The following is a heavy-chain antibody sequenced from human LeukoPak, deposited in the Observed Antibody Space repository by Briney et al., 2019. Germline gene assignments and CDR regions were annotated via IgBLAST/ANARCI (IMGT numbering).Heavy chain of an antibody. D-gene: IGHD3-10*01. CDR3: ARVLTLSYYYGSGSYNWFDP. Sequence: GASVKVSCKASGYTFTSYGIIWVRQAPGQGLEWMGWISAYNGNTNYAQKLQGRVTMTTDTSTSTAYMELRSLRSDDTAVYYCARVLTLSYYYGSGSYNWFDPWGQGTLVTVSS. CDR2: ISAYNGNT. CDR1: GYTFTSYG. V-gene: IGHV1-18*01. J-gene: IGHJ5*02.